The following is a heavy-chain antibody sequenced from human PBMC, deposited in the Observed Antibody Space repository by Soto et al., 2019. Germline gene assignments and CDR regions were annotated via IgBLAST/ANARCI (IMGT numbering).Heavy chain of an antibody. Sequence: QVQLVESGGGVVQPGRSLRLSCAASGFTFSSYAMHWVRQAPGKGVERVAVISYDGSNKYYADSVKGRLTISRDNSKNTLDLQMNSLGAEDTAVSYCASEDYGDDGGYWGQGTLVTVSS. CDR3: ASEDYGDDGGY. CDR1: GFTFSSYA. J-gene: IGHJ4*02. V-gene: IGHV3-30-3*01. CDR2: ISYDGSNK. D-gene: IGHD4-17*01.